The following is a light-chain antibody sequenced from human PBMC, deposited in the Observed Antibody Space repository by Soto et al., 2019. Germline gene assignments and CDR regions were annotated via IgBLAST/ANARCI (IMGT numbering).Light chain of an antibody. CDR1: QSVDSN. Sequence: EIVMTQSPATLSVSPGDGATLSYRASQSVDSNLAWYQQKPGQTPRLLIYGASTRPTGIPARFSGSGSGTEFTLTISSLQPEDSAVYYCQQYNDWPLTFGGGTKVEIK. CDR2: GAS. J-gene: IGKJ4*01. V-gene: IGKV3D-15*01. CDR3: QQYNDWPLT.